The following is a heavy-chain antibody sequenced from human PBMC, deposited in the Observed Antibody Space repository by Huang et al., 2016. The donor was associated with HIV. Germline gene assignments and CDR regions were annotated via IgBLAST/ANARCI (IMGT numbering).Heavy chain of an antibody. CDR3: AKDREDSAYQLDY. Sequence: QVQLVESGGGVVQPGRSLRLSWAASGFTFSNYGVHWVRQAPGKGLGWVAAISYDGSYQYYSDSVKGRFTIARDDSQNTLYLQMSSLRAEDTAVYFCAKDREDSAYQLDYWGQGTRVTVSS. J-gene: IGHJ4*02. D-gene: IGHD5-12*01. V-gene: IGHV3-30*18. CDR1: GFTFSNYG. CDR2: ISYDGSYQ.